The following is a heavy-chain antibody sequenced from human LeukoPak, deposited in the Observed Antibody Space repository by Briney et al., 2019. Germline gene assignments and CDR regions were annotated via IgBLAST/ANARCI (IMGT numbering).Heavy chain of an antibody. Sequence: GGSLRLSCEASGFTFSSYWMSWVRQAPGKGLEWVANIKTDGSGKYYVDSVKGRFTISRDNAKNSLYLQMNSLRAEDTAVYYCARESEGLFNWFDPWGQGTLVTVSS. CDR3: ARESEGLFNWFDP. V-gene: IGHV3-7*01. J-gene: IGHJ5*02. D-gene: IGHD1-14*01. CDR2: IKTDGSGK. CDR1: GFTFSSYW.